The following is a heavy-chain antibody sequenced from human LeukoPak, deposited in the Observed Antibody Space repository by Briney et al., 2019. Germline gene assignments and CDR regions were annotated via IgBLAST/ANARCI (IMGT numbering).Heavy chain of an antibody. D-gene: IGHD6-13*01. J-gene: IGHJ4*02. CDR1: GFSISSSA. CDR2: ISWNSGSI. CDR3: ARQSSSWYYFDF. V-gene: IGHV3-9*01. Sequence: GGSLRLSCAASGFSISSSAMHWVRQAPGKGLEWVSGISWNSGSIGYADSVKGRFTISRDNAKNSLYLQMNSLRAEDTAVYYCARQSSSWYYFDFWGQGTLVTVSS.